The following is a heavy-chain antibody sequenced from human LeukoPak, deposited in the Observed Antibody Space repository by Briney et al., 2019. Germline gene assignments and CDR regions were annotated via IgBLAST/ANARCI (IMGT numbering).Heavy chain of an antibody. D-gene: IGHD2-21*02. CDR2: ISAYNGNT. V-gene: IGHV1-18*01. CDR1: GYTFTSYG. Sequence: GASVKVSRKASGYTFTSYGISWVRQAPGQGLEWMGWISAYNGNTNYAQKLQGRVTMTTDTSTSTAYMELRSLRSDDTAVYYCARDRAYCGGDCYSGDAFDIWGQGTMVTVSS. CDR3: ARDRAYCGGDCYSGDAFDI. J-gene: IGHJ3*02.